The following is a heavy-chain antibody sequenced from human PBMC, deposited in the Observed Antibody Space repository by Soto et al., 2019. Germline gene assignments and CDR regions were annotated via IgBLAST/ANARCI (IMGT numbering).Heavy chain of an antibody. V-gene: IGHV3-23*01. CDR3: AKGDSGWYHLCED. CDR1: GFTFRTYA. D-gene: IGHD6-19*01. Sequence: EVQLLESGGGLVQPGGSLRLSCAASGFTFRTYAMTWIRQAPGKGLEWVSGISGSAGSTYYADSVKGRFTISRDNSKSTLYLQMNSLRADDTAVYYCAKGDSGWYHLCEDWGQGTLVTVSS. CDR2: ISGSAGST. J-gene: IGHJ4*02.